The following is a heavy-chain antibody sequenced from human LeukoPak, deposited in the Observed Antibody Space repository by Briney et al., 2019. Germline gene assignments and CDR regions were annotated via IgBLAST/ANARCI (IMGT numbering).Heavy chain of an antibody. J-gene: IGHJ6*03. CDR3: AREHDAFNYYYADV. V-gene: IGHV4-38-2*02. Sequence: PSETLSLTCAVSGYSISSGYYWIWIRQPPGKGLEWIGSLYHSDSIYYNPSLESRVTMSVDTSKNQFSLQSSFVSAANTAVYICAREHDAFNYYYADVWGTGTTVTVSS. CDR2: LYHSDSI. CDR1: GYSISSGYY. D-gene: IGHD2-2*01.